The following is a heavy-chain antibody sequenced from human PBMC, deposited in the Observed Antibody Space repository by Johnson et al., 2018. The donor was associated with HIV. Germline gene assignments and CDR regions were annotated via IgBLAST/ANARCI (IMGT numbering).Heavy chain of an antibody. D-gene: IGHD4-17*01. CDR2: INWNGGST. CDR3: ARVRAYGDFDSGAFDI. Sequence: VQLVESGGGVVRPGGSLRLSCAASGFTFDDYDMSWVRQAPGKGLEWVSGINWNGGSTGYADSVKGRFTITRDNAKNSLYLKMNSLRAEDTALYYCARVRAYGDFDSGAFDIWGQGTMVTVSS. CDR1: GFTFDDYD. J-gene: IGHJ3*02. V-gene: IGHV3-20*04.